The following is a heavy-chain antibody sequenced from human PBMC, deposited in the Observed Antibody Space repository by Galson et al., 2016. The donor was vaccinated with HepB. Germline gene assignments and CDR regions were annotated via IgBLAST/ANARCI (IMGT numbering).Heavy chain of an antibody. CDR2: TYYKSRWYN. Sequence: CAISGDSVSSTSAAWNWIRQSPLRGLEWLGRTYYKSRWYNDYAVSMKSRIAISPDTSKNQFSLQLTSVTPEDTAVYFCAKEVFFTGVASFFDNWGQGALVTGSS. CDR1: GDSVSSTSAA. J-gene: IGHJ4*02. CDR3: AKEVFFTGVASFFDN. V-gene: IGHV6-1*01. D-gene: IGHD3-3*01.